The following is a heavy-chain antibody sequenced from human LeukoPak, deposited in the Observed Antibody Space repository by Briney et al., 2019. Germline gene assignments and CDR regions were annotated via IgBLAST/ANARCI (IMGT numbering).Heavy chain of an antibody. D-gene: IGHD3-22*01. CDR1: GYSISSGYY. V-gene: IGHV4-38-2*02. Sequence: SETLSLTCTVSGYSISSGYYWGWIRQPPGKGLEWIGSIYHSGSTYYNPSLKSRVTISVDTSKNQFSLKLSSVTAADRAVYYCARDGAPPNYYDSSGPSEYSFDIWGQGTMVTVSS. J-gene: IGHJ3*02. CDR2: IYHSGST. CDR3: ARDGAPPNYYDSSGPSEYSFDI.